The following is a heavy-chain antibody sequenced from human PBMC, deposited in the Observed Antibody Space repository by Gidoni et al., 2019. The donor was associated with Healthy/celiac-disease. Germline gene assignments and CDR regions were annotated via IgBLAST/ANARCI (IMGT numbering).Heavy chain of an antibody. CDR2: ISGSGGST. CDR1: GFTFSSYA. Sequence: EVQLLESGGGLVQPGGSLRLSCAASGFTFSSYAMSWVRQAPGKGLEWVSAISGSGGSTYYADSVKGRFTISRDNSKNTLYLQMNSLRAEDTAVYYCAKDGRYCSGGSCRGAYYYGMDVWGQGTTVTVSS. J-gene: IGHJ6*02. CDR3: AKDGRYCSGGSCRGAYYYGMDV. D-gene: IGHD2-15*01. V-gene: IGHV3-23*01.